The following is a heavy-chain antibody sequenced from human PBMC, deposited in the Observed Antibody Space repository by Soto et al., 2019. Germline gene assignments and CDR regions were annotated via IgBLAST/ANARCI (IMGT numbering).Heavy chain of an antibody. CDR3: ARGPPWPYGSGSFDY. J-gene: IGHJ4*01. D-gene: IGHD3-10*01. CDR1: GYTFTGYY. CDR2: INPNSGGT. Sequence: ASVKVSCKASGYTFTGYYMHWVRQAPGQGLEWMGWINPNSGGTNYAQKFQGWVTMTRDTSISTAYMELSRLRSDDTAVYYCARGPPWPYGSGSFDYWGQEPWSPSPQ. V-gene: IGHV1-2*04.